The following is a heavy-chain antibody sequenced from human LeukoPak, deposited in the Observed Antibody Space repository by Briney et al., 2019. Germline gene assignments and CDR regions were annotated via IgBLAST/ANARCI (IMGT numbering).Heavy chain of an antibody. CDR1: GFTFSSYG. V-gene: IGHV3-30*02. Sequence: GGSLRLSCAASGFTFSSYGMHWVRQAPGKGLEWVAFIRYDGSNKYYADSVKGRFTISRDNSKNTLYLQMNSLRAEDTAVYYCAKDRPESNVLLWFGELDYWGQGTLVTVSS. J-gene: IGHJ4*02. CDR2: IRYDGSNK. CDR3: AKDRPESNVLLWFGELDY. D-gene: IGHD3-10*01.